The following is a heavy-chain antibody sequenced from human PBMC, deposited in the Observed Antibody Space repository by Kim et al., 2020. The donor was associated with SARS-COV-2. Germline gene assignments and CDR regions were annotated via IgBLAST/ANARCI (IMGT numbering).Heavy chain of an antibody. CDR3: ARGGNVNYIFYAPFDHWGQGVLVTVSSDY. Sequence: GGSLRLSCVVSGFNVSAYSMHWVRQAPGKGLEWVAHISATGSDKHYMDSVEGRFIISKDTSNNTLYLEMTTLTAKDTSVYYCARGGNVNYIFYAPFDHWGQGVLVTVSSDYWDQGNL. D-gene: IGHD3-3*02. V-gene: IGHV3-30-3*01. CDR2: ISATGSDK. J-gene: IGHJ4*02. CDR1: GFNVSAYS.